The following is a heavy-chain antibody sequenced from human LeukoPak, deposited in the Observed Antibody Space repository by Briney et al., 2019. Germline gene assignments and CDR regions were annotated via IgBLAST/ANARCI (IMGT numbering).Heavy chain of an antibody. D-gene: IGHD1-20*01. CDR1: GFPFSTYD. CDR3: ARVGAYAAVNW. Sequence: GGSLRLSCAASGFPFSTYDMNWVRQAPGKGLEWVSYISSSAATIYYVDSVRGRFTISRDNARNSLYLQMNSLRAEDTAIYYCARVGAYAAVNWWGQGTQVTVSS. J-gene: IGHJ4*02. CDR2: ISSSAATI. V-gene: IGHV3-48*03.